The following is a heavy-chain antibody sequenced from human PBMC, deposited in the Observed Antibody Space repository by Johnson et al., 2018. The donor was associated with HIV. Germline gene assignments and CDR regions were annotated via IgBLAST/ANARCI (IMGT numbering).Heavy chain of an antibody. J-gene: IGHJ3*02. CDR2: IHWNGGST. V-gene: IGHV3-20*04. D-gene: IGHD3-22*01. Sequence: VQLVESGGGVVRPGGSLRLSCAASGLSFDDYGMSWVRQVPGKGLEWVSGIHWNGGSTGYADSVEGRLTISRDNVKKSLYLHMNSLRAEDTALYYCARVSSNGDSSGLVDVFDIWGQGTMVTVSS. CDR1: GLSFDDYG. CDR3: ARVSSNGDSSGLVDVFDI.